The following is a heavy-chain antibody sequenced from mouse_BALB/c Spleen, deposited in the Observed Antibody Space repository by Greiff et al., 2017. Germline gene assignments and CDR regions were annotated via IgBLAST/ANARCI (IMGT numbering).Heavy chain of an antibody. J-gene: IGHJ3*01. CDR3: ARELLLRSFAY. D-gene: IGHD1-1*01. Sequence: VHLVESGPGLVAPSQSLSITCTVSGFSLTSYGVHWVRQPPGKGLEWLGVIWAGGSTNYNSALMSRLSISKDNSKSQVFLKMNSLQTDDTAMYYCARELLLRSFAYWGQGTLVTVSA. CDR2: IWAGGST. CDR1: GFSLTSYG. V-gene: IGHV2-9*02.